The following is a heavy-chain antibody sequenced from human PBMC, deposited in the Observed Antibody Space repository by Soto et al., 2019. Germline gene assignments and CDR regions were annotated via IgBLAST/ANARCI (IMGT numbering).Heavy chain of an antibody. CDR3: ARVFVGYCSSTSCPYYYYYMDV. Sequence: EVQLVESGGGLVKPGGSLRLSCAASGFTFSSYSMNWVRQAPGKGLEWVSSISSSSSYIYYADSVKGRFTISRDNAKNSLYLQMNSLRAEDTAVYYCARVFVGYCSSTSCPYYYYYMDVWGKGTTVTVSS. J-gene: IGHJ6*03. V-gene: IGHV3-21*01. CDR1: GFTFSSYS. CDR2: ISSSSSYI. D-gene: IGHD2-2*03.